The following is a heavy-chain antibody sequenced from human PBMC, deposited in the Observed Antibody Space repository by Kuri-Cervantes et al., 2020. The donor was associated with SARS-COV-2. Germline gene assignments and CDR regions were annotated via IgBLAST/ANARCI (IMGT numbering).Heavy chain of an antibody. V-gene: IGHV3-23*01. Sequence: GGSLRLSCAASGFSFSSYGMSWVRQAPGKGLEWVSAISGSGGSTYYADPVKGRFTISRDNSKNTLYLQMNSLRAEDTAVYYCAKDSIVVVVPAAKDYWGQGTLVTVSS. D-gene: IGHD2-2*01. J-gene: IGHJ4*02. CDR1: GFSFSSYG. CDR3: AKDSIVVVVPAAKDY. CDR2: ISGSGGST.